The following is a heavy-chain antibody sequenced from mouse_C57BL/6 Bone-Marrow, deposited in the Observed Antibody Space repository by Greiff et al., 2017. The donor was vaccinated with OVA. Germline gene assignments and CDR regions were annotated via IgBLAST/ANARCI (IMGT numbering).Heavy chain of an antibody. Sequence: QVPLQQSGAELMKPGASVKLSCKATGYTFTGYWIEWVKQRPGHGLEWIGEILPGSGSTNYNEKFKGKATFTADTSSNTAYMQLSSLTTEDSAIYYCAREPIYYGNYGFAYWGQGTLVTVSA. J-gene: IGHJ3*01. D-gene: IGHD2-1*01. V-gene: IGHV1-9*01. CDR3: AREPIYYGNYGFAY. CDR1: GYTFTGYW. CDR2: ILPGSGST.